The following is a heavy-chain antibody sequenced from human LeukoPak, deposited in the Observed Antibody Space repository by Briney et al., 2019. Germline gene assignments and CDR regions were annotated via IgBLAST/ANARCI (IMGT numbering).Heavy chain of an antibody. CDR2: ISGNNDNP. CDR1: GYTFSNFG. V-gene: IGHV1-18*01. Sequence: ASVKVSCKASGYTFSNFGISWVRQAPGQGLEWMGWISGNNDNPNYGQNFQGRFTVTSDSSTSTAYMELRNLRSDDTAVYYCARDGTNTDDYWGQGTLVTVSS. CDR3: ARDGTNTDDY. J-gene: IGHJ4*02. D-gene: IGHD2-8*01.